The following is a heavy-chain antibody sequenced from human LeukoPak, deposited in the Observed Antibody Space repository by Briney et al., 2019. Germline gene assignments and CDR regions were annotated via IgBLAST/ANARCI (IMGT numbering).Heavy chain of an antibody. CDR3: ARGYCSGGNCYPRDWFDP. D-gene: IGHD2-15*01. CDR2: ISSSGSSI. CDR1: GFTFSSYE. V-gene: IGHV3-48*03. J-gene: IGHJ5*02. Sequence: GGSLRLSCAASGFTFSSYEMNWVRQAPGKGLEWVSYISSSGSSIFYADSVKGRFTISRDNAKNSLYLQMNSLRAEDTAMYYCARGYCSGGNCYPRDWFDPWGQGTLVTVSS.